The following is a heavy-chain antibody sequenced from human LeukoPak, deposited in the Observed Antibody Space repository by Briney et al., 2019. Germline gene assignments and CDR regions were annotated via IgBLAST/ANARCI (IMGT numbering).Heavy chain of an antibody. Sequence: PSETLSLTCTVSGGSISSSGYYWSWIRQPPGKGLEWIGEINHSGSTNYNPSLKSRVTISVDTSKNQFSLKLSSVTAADTAVYYCARDSLSTTVTTYNWFDPWGQGTLVTVSS. V-gene: IGHV4-39*07. D-gene: IGHD4-17*01. CDR1: GGSISSSGYY. CDR3: ARDSLSTTVTTYNWFDP. J-gene: IGHJ5*02. CDR2: INHSGST.